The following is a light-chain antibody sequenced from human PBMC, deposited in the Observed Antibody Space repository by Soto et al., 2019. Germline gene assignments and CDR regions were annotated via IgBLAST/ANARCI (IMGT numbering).Light chain of an antibody. J-gene: IGKJ1*01. CDR2: DAS. Sequence: DIQMTQSPSTLSASVGDRVTITWRASLSISTWFAWYQQKPGKAPKLLMYDASSSESGVPSRFSGSGSGTELTLTISSLQPDDFATYYCQHYNSYSEAFGQGTKV. V-gene: IGKV1-5*01. CDR3: QHYNSYSEA. CDR1: LSISTW.